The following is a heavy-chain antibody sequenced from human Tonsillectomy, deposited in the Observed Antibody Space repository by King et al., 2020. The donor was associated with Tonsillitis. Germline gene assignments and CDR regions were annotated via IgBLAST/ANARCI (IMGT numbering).Heavy chain of an antibody. D-gene: IGHD1-26*01. Sequence: VQLVESGGGLVHPGGSLRLSCAASGFTFSGYWMSWVRQAPGKGLEWVANIKEDGSEKYYVDSVKGRFIISRDNAKNSLFLQMNSLRAEDTAVYYCARDSGSGHACAVDIWGRGTMVTVSS. V-gene: IGHV3-7*01. CDR2: IKEDGSEK. CDR1: GFTFSGYW. CDR3: ARDSGSGHACAVDI. J-gene: IGHJ3*02.